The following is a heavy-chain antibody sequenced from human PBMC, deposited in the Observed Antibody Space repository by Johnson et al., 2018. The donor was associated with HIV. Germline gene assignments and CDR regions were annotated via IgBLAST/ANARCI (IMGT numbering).Heavy chain of an antibody. CDR3: AREVEITMVQGVIIGDAFDI. Sequence: VQLVESGGGWIQPGGSLRLSCAVSGFTVRNNYMSWVRQAPGKGLEWVANIKQDGSEKYYVDSVKGRFTISRDNAKNSLYLQMNSLRAEDTALYYCAREVEITMVQGVIIGDAFDIWGQGTMVTVSS. J-gene: IGHJ3*02. V-gene: IGHV3-7*05. CDR1: GFTVRNNY. D-gene: IGHD3-10*01. CDR2: IKQDGSEK.